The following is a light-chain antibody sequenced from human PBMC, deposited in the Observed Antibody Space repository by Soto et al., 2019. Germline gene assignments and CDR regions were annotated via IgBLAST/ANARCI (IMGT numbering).Light chain of an antibody. CDR3: QQRSSWPLT. J-gene: IGKJ4*01. Sequence: EIVLTQSPATLSLSPGERATLSSRASQSINIYLGWYQQKPGQAPRLLISDASNRATGIPARFSGSGSGTDFSLTISSLETEDFAVYYCQQRSSWPLTFGGGTKVEIK. V-gene: IGKV3-11*01. CDR1: QSINIY. CDR2: DAS.